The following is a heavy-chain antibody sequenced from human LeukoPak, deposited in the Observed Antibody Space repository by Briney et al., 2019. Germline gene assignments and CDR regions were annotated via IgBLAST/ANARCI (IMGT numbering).Heavy chain of an antibody. V-gene: IGHV4-4*07. J-gene: IGHJ4*02. CDR1: GGSISSYY. CDR2: IYTSGST. Sequence: SETLSLTCTVSGGSISSYYWSWIRQPAGKGLEWIGRIYTSGSTNYSPSLKSRVTMSVDTSKNQFSLKLSSVTAADTAVYYCARVDSYCSSTSCQYYFDYWGQGTLVTVSS. CDR3: ARVDSYCSSTSCQYYFDY. D-gene: IGHD2-2*01.